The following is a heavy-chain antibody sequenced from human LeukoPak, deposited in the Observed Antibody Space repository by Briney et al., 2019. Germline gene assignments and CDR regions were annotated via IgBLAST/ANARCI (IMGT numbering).Heavy chain of an antibody. CDR1: GFTFSSYW. CDR3: ARDKYGDNSNAFDI. D-gene: IGHD4-23*01. V-gene: IGHV3-74*01. CDR2: IGTDGSRT. J-gene: IGHJ3*02. Sequence: GGSLRLSCAASGFTFSSYWMHWVRQVPGKGQVWVSRIGTDGSRTTYADYVQGRFTISRDNAKNTLYLQMNSLRAEDTAVYYCARDKYGDNSNAFDIWGQGTLVTVSS.